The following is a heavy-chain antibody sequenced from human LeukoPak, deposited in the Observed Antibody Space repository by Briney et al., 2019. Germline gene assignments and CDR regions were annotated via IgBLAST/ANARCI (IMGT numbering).Heavy chain of an antibody. Sequence: SETLSLTCTVSGYSISSGYYWGWIRQPPGKGLEWIGSIYHSGSTYYNPSLKSRVTISVDTSKNQFSLKLSSVTAADTAVYYCARHLEEQQLGHFDYWGQGTLVTVSS. D-gene: IGHD6-13*01. CDR3: ARHLEEQQLGHFDY. CDR2: IYHSGST. CDR1: GYSISSGYY. V-gene: IGHV4-38-2*02. J-gene: IGHJ4*02.